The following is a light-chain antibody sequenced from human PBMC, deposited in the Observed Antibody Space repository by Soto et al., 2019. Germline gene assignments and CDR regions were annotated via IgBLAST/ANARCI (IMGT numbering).Light chain of an antibody. Sequence: EIVLTQSPATLSLSPGERATLSCRASQSVSSYLAWYQQKPGQAPRLLIYDASNRATGTPARFSGSWSGTDFTLTISSLEPEDFAVYYCQQRSKWPTFGGGTKV. CDR3: QQRSKWPT. J-gene: IGKJ4*01. V-gene: IGKV3-11*01. CDR1: QSVSSY. CDR2: DAS.